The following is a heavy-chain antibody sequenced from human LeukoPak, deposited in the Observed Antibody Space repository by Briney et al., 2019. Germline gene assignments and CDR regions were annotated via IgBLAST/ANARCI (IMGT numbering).Heavy chain of an antibody. CDR1: GYTFTNLD. CDR3: GYDSSGYHYFDY. J-gene: IGHJ4*02. D-gene: IGHD3-22*01. CDR2: MSPNSGDT. Sequence: ASVKVSCKTSGYTFTNLDINWLRQAPGQGLEWMGWMSPNSGDTGYAQKFQGRVSMTRDIFKSTAYMELSSLRSEDTAVYYCGYDSSGYHYFDYWGQGTLVTVSS. V-gene: IGHV1-8*01.